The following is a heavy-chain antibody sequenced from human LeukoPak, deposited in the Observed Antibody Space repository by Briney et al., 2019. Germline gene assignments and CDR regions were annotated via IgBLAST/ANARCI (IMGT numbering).Heavy chain of an antibody. Sequence: SETLSLTCTVSGGSISSSSYYWGWIRQPPGKGLEWIGSIYYSGSTYYNPSLKSRVSISVDTSKNQFSLKLSSVTAADTAVYYCARAVGVGAFDIWGQGTMVTVSS. CDR2: IYYSGST. D-gene: IGHD2-15*01. CDR1: GGSISSSSYY. J-gene: IGHJ3*02. CDR3: ARAVGVGAFDI. V-gene: IGHV4-39*07.